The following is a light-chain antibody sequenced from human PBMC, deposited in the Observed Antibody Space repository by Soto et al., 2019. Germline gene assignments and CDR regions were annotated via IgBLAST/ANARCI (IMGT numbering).Light chain of an antibody. Sequence: QPVLTQSSSASASLGSSVKLTCTLSSGHSSYIIAWHQQQPGKAPRYLMKLEGSGSYNKGSGVPDRFSGSSSGADRYLTISHLQSEDEADYYCETWDSNSWVFGGGTKVTVL. V-gene: IGLV4-60*03. CDR1: SGHSSYI. J-gene: IGLJ3*02. CDR3: ETWDSNSWV. CDR2: LEGSGSY.